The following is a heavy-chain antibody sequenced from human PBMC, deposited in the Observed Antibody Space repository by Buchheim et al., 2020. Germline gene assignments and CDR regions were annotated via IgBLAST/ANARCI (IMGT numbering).Heavy chain of an antibody. CDR2: IIPIFGTA. V-gene: IGHV1-69*06. J-gene: IGHJ6*02. CDR3: AREVGYCSGGSCYWGYYYGMDV. CDR1: GGTFSSYA. D-gene: IGHD2-15*01. Sequence: QVQLVQSGAEVKKPGSSVKVSCKASGGTFSSYAISWVRQAPGQGLEWMGGIIPIFGTANYAQKFQGRVTITADKSTSTAHMELSSLRSEDTAVYYCAREVGYCSGGSCYWGYYYGMDVWGQGTT.